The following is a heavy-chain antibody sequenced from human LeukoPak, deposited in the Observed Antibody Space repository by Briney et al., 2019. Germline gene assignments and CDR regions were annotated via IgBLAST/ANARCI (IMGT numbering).Heavy chain of an antibody. CDR3: ARVAGSIDY. D-gene: IGHD1-26*01. J-gene: IGHJ4*02. CDR2: MNLKSGYT. CDR1: GYSFTTYD. Sequence: VSVKVSCKASGYSFTTYDINWVRQATGQGLEWMGWMNLKSGYTGYAQKFQGRVTITRDTSTSTVYMELSSLRSEDTAVYYCARVAGSIDYWGQGTLVTVSS. V-gene: IGHV1-8*03.